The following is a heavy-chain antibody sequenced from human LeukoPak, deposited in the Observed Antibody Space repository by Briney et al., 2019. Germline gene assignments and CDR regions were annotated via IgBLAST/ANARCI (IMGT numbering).Heavy chain of an antibody. D-gene: IGHD2-15*01. V-gene: IGHV1-2*02. J-gene: IGHJ5*02. CDR3: ARFLKEIVGLLTSIAFDT. CDR1: GYTFTGYY. CDR2: INPNSGGT. Sequence: ASVKVSCQAFGYTFTGYYMHWLRQAPGQGLEWMGWINPNSGGTNYAQKFQGRVTMTRDTSISTAYMELSGLRSDDTAVYYCARFLKEIVGLLTSIAFDTWGQGTLVTVSS.